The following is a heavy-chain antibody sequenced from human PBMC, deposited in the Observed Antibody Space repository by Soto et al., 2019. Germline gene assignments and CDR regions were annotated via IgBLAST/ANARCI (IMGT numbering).Heavy chain of an antibody. CDR2: INYSGST. CDR3: ARGYYYDSSGSSLGPLSGHNWFDP. V-gene: IGHV4-59*01. J-gene: IGHJ5*02. D-gene: IGHD3-22*01. CDR1: GVSLSDNY. Sequence: SETLSLTCAVYGVSLSDNYCNWLRQPPGKGLEWIGYINYSGSTNYNPSLKSRVTISVDTSKNQFSLKLGSVTAADTAVYYCARGYYYDSSGSSLGPLSGHNWFDPWGQGTLVTVSS.